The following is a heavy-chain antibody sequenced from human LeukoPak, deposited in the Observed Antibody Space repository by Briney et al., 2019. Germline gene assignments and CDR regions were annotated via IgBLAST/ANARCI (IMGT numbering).Heavy chain of an antibody. D-gene: IGHD1-26*01. J-gene: IGHJ6*03. CDR2: ISSNGGST. CDR1: GFTFSSYA. V-gene: IGHV3-64*01. Sequence: PGGSLRLSCAASGFTFSSYAMHWVRQAPGKGLEYVSAISSNGGSTYYANSVKGRFTISRDNAKNSLYLQMNSLRAEDTAVYYCASWDAYYYYMDVWGKGTTVTISS. CDR3: ASWDAYYYYMDV.